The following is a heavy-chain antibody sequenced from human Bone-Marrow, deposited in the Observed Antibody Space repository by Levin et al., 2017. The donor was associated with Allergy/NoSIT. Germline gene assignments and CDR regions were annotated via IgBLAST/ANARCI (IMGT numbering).Heavy chain of an antibody. CDR2: INHSGST. J-gene: IGHJ4*02. CDR1: GGSFSGYY. CDR3: ARGPLDIVVVPAAKAFDY. V-gene: IGHV4-34*01. Sequence: SETLSLTCAVYGGSFSGYYWSWIRQPPGKGLEWIGEINHSGSTNYNPSLKSRVTISVDTSKNQFSLKLSSVTAADTAVYYCARGPLDIVVVPAAKAFDYWGQGTLVTVSS. D-gene: IGHD2-2*01.